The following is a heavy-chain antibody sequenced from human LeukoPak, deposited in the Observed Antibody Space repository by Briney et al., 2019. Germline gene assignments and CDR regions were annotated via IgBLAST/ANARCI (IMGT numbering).Heavy chain of an antibody. Sequence: SETLSLTCAVSGGSISSSNWWSWVRQPPGKGLEWIGEIYHSGSTNYNPSLKSRVTISVDKSKNQFPLKLSSVTAADTAVYYCASFGPMLGYCSSTSCQDYWGQGTLVTVSS. V-gene: IGHV4-4*02. CDR1: GGSISSSNW. J-gene: IGHJ4*02. CDR3: ASFGPMLGYCSSTSCQDY. D-gene: IGHD2-2*01. CDR2: IYHSGST.